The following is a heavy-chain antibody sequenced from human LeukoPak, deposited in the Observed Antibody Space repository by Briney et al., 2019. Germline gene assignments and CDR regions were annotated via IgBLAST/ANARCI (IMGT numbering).Heavy chain of an antibody. CDR3: AREKFVTVTMFDY. D-gene: IGHD4-17*01. CDR2: ISYDGSNK. Sequence: GGSLRLSCAASGFTFSSYAMHWVRQAPGKGLEWVAVISYDGSNKYYADSVKGRFTISRDNSKNTLYLQMNSLRAEDTAVYYCAREKFVTVTMFDYWGQGTLVTVPS. CDR1: GFTFSSYA. V-gene: IGHV3-30*04. J-gene: IGHJ4*02.